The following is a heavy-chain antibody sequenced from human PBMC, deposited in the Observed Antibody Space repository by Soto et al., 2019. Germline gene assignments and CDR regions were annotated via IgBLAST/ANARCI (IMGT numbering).Heavy chain of an antibody. CDR2: LSGSGGST. D-gene: IGHD1-26*01. V-gene: IGHV3-23*01. CDR3: AKSTQIYSGSYYASFDY. Sequence: EGSLRLSCAASGFTFSSYAMSWVRQAPGQGLEWVSALSGSGGSTYDADSVKGRFTISRDNSKNTLYLQMNSLRAEDTAVYYCAKSTQIYSGSYYASFDYWGLGTLVNVSP. CDR1: GFTFSSYA. J-gene: IGHJ4*02.